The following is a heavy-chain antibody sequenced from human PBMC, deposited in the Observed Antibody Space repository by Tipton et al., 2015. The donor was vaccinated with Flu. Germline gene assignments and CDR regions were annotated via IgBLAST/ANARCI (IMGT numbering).Heavy chain of an antibody. J-gene: IGHJ4*02. D-gene: IGHD7-27*01. CDR1: GFTFSRYE. Sequence: SLRLSCAASGFTFSRYEMNWVRQAPGKGLDWLSYISSFGTTISYADSVRGRFTTSRDNAKNSLYLQLNSLRAEYTAVYYCAPLTADDYWGLGNLVTVSS. CDR3: APLTADDY. V-gene: IGHV3-48*03. CDR2: ISSFGTTI.